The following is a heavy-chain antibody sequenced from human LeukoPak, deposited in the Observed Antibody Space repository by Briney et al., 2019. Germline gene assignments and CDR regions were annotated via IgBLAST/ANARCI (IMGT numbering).Heavy chain of an antibody. CDR1: GYTFTGYY. CDR2: INPNSGGT. CDR3: ARGGDYYDSSGYCRTFDY. V-gene: IGHV1-2*06. Sequence: ASVKVSCKASGYTFTGYYMHWVRQAPGQGLEWMGRINPNSGGTNYAQKFQGRVTMTRDTSISTAYMELSRLRSDDTAVYYCARGGDYYDSSGYCRTFDYWGQGTLVTVSS. D-gene: IGHD3-22*01. J-gene: IGHJ4*02.